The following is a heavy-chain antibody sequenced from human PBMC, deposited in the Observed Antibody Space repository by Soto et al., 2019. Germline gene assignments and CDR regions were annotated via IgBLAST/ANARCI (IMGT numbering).Heavy chain of an antibody. CDR3: ARAWVVVTAPDY. CDR1: GYTFTNFG. D-gene: IGHD2-21*02. J-gene: IGHJ4*02. Sequence: GASVKVSCKASGYTFTNFGISWVRQAPGQGLEWMGWISAYNGNTNYAQNFQGRVTMTTDTSTSTAYMELRSLRSDDTAVYYCARAWVVVTAPDYWGQGTLVTVSS. V-gene: IGHV1-18*01. CDR2: ISAYNGNT.